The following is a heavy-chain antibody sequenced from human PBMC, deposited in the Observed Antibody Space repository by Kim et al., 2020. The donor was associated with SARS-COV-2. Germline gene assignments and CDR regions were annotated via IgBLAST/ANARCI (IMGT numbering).Heavy chain of an antibody. CDR2: IYYSGST. Sequence: SETLSLTCTVSGGSISSYYWSWIRQPPGKGLEWIGYIYYSGSTNYNPSLKSRVTISVDTSKNQFSLKLSSVTAADTAVYYCASSPLGWFGELLYNYYGM. J-gene: IGHJ6*01. V-gene: IGHV4-59*01. CDR1: GGSISSYY. D-gene: IGHD3-10*01. CDR3: ASSPLGWFGELLYNYYGM.